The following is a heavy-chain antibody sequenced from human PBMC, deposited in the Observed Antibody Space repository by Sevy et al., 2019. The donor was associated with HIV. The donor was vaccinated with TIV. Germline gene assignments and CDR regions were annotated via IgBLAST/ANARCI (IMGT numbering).Heavy chain of an antibody. CDR1: GFMFSRYW. CDR3: AAWNRATGTDY. CDR2: INGDESIT. J-gene: IGHJ4*02. V-gene: IGHV3-74*03. D-gene: IGHD1-1*01. Sequence: GGSLRLSCAASGFMFSRYWMHWVRQAPGKGLVWVSRINGDESITTYADSVKGRFTISRDNAKNTLYLQMNSLRAEDTAVYYCAAWNRATGTDYWGRGTLVTVSS.